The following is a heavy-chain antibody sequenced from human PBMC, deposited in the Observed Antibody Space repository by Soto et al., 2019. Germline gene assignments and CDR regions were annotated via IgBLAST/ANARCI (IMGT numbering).Heavy chain of an antibody. CDR1: GYSFAGYW. CDR2: IDPSDSQT. D-gene: IGHD5-18*01. J-gene: IGHJ4*02. CDR3: ARQIYGSDTGPNFQYYFDS. V-gene: IGHV5-10-1*01. Sequence: GESLKISCKGSGYSFAGYWITWVRQKPGKGLEWMGRIDPSDSQTYYSPSFRGHVTISVTKSITTVFLQWSSLRASDTAMYYCARQIYGSDTGPNFQYYFDSWGQGTPVTVSS.